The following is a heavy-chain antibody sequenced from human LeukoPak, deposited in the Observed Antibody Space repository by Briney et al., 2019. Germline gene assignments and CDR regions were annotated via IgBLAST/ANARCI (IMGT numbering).Heavy chain of an antibody. CDR1: GGSFSGYY. CDR2: IYYSGST. D-gene: IGHD3-10*01. V-gene: IGHV4-59*01. CDR3: ARDLAYYGAFDI. Sequence: SETLSLTCAVYGGSFSGYYWSWIRQPPGKGLEWIGYIYYSGSTNYNPSLKSRVTISVDTSKNQFSLKLSSVTAADTAVYYCARDLAYYGAFDIWGQGTMVTVSS. J-gene: IGHJ3*02.